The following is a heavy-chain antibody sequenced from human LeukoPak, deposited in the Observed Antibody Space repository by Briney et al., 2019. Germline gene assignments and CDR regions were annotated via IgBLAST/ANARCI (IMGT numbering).Heavy chain of an antibody. Sequence: SETLSLTCTVSGGSISSSSYYWDWIRQPPGKGLEWIGSIYYSGSTYYNPSLKSRVTMSVDTSKNQFSLKLSSVTAADTAVYYCARDQYYYDSSGYYRFDYWGQGTLVTVSS. CDR3: ARDQYYYDSSGYYRFDY. CDR2: IYYSGST. CDR1: GGSISSSSYY. V-gene: IGHV4-39*07. D-gene: IGHD3-22*01. J-gene: IGHJ4*02.